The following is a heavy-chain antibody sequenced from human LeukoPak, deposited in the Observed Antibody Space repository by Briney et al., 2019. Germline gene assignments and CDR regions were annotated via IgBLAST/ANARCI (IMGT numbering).Heavy chain of an antibody. D-gene: IGHD3-3*01. CDR3: AREKIPYDFWSGYYTGIGNWFDP. J-gene: IGHJ5*02. V-gene: IGHV1-8*01. CDR1: GYTFTSYD. Sequence: ASVKVACKASGYTFTSYDINWVRQATGQGLEWMGWMNPNSGNTGYAQKFQGRVTMTRDTSISTAYMELSRLRSDDTAVYYCAREKIPYDFWSGYYTGIGNWFDPWGQGTLVTVSS. CDR2: MNPNSGNT.